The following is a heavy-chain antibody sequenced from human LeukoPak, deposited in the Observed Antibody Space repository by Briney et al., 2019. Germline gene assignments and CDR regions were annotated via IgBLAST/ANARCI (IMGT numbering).Heavy chain of an antibody. CDR2: IYYSGST. J-gene: IGHJ4*02. V-gene: IGHV4-39*01. CDR3: ARPSSDYYDNSGYSSFDY. D-gene: IGHD3-22*01. Sequence: SETLSLTCTVSGGSLSSTSYYWGWFRHPPGKGLEWFGSIYYSGSTYYNPSLKSRATISVDTSKNQFSLKLSSVTAADTAVYYCARPSSDYYDNSGYSSFDYWGEGTLVTVSS. CDR1: GGSLSSTSYY.